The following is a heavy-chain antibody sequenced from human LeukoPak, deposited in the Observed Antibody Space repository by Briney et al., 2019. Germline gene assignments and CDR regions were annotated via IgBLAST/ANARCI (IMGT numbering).Heavy chain of an antibody. CDR2: MNPNSGNT. CDR3: ARGETPLDAFDI. D-gene: IGHD4-23*01. CDR1: GYTFTSYD. J-gene: IGHJ3*02. Sequence: VASVKVSCKASGYTFTSYDINWVRQATGQGLEWMGWMNPNSGNTGYAQKFQGRVTITRNTSISTAYMELSSLRSEDTAVYYCARGETPLDAFDIWGQGTMVTASS. V-gene: IGHV1-8*03.